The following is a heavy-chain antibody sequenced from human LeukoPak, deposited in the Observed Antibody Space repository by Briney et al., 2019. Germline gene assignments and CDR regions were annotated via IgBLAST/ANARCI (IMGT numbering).Heavy chain of an antibody. Sequence: HPGGSLRLSCAASGFTFSSYEMNWVRQAPGKGLEWVSYISSSGSTIYYADSVKGRFTISRDNAKNSLYLQMNSLRAEDTAVYYCARGPPYKLRYFDSHMDVWGKGTTVTIFS. V-gene: IGHV3-48*03. CDR3: ARGPPYKLRYFDSHMDV. CDR2: ISSSGSTI. D-gene: IGHD3-9*01. CDR1: GFTFSSYE. J-gene: IGHJ6*03.